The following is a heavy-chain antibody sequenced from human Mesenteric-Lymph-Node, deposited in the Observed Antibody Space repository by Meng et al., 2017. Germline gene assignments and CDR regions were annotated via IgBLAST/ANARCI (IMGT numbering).Heavy chain of an antibody. D-gene: IGHD2-2*01. Sequence: QVQLQQWGAGLLKPSETLSLTCAVYGGSFIGYYWSWIRQPPGKGLEWIGEIIHSGSTNYNPSLKSRVTISVDTSKNQFSLKLSSVTAADTAVYYCARTIGGADIVVVPAAYYFDYWGQGTLVTVSS. CDR2: IIHSGST. CDR3: ARTIGGADIVVVPAAYYFDY. V-gene: IGHV4-34*12. J-gene: IGHJ4*02. CDR1: GGSFIGYY.